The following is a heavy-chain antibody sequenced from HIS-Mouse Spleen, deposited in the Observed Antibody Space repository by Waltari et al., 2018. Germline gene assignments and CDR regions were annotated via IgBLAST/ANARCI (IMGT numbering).Heavy chain of an antibody. J-gene: IGHJ4*02. D-gene: IGHD3-10*01. CDR1: GFTLGSHS. Sequence: EVQLVESGGGLVKPGGSLRLSCAASGFTLGSHSINWVRQAPGKGLEWVSSISSSSSYIYYADSVKGRFTISRDNAKNSLYLQMNSLRAEDTAVYYCARAVGYGGFDYWGQGTLVTVSS. V-gene: IGHV3-21*01. CDR2: ISSSSSYI. CDR3: ARAVGYGGFDY.